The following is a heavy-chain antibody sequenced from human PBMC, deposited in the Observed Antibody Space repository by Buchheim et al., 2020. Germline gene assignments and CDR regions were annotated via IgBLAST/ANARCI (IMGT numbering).Heavy chain of an antibody. D-gene: IGHD3-16*01. CDR3: ARDRGMVVETGEFDC. J-gene: IGHJ4*02. V-gene: IGHV4-61*02. CDR1: GGSISSGSYY. Sequence: QVQLQESGPGLVKPSQTLSLTCTVSGGSISSGSYYWSWIRQPAGKGLEWIGRIYTSGSTNYNPSLKSRVTISLDRSKNQFSLKLSSVTAADTAMYYCARDRGMVVETGEFDCWGQGT. CDR2: IYTSGST.